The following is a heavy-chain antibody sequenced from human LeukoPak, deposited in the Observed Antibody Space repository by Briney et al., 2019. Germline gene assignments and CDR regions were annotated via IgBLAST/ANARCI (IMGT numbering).Heavy chain of an antibody. CDR3: ARDNVDTAMVVDY. Sequence: GGSLRLSCAASGFTFSSYSMNWVRQAPGEGPEWVSSISSSSSYIYYADSVKGRFTISRDNAKNSLYLQMNSLRAEDTAVYYCARDNVDTAMVVDYWGQGTLVTVSS. V-gene: IGHV3-21*01. D-gene: IGHD5-18*01. CDR1: GFTFSSYS. CDR2: ISSSSSYI. J-gene: IGHJ4*02.